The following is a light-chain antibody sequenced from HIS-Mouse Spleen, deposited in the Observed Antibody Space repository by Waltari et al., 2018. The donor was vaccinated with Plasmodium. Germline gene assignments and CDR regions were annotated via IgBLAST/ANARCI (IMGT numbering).Light chain of an antibody. CDR1: VLEKKY. Sequence: SYELTQPSSVSVSPGQTARITCSGDVLEKKYARWFQQKPGQAPGLVIYQDSERPSGIPERFSGSSSGTTVTLTISGAQVEDEADYYCYSAADNNLVFGGGTKLTVL. CDR3: YSAADNNLV. CDR2: QDS. J-gene: IGLJ3*02. V-gene: IGLV3-27*01.